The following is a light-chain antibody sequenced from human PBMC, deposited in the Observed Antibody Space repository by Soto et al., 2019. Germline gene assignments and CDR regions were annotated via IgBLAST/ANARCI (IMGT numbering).Light chain of an antibody. CDR3: HQRQSWPRT. V-gene: IGKV3-11*01. CDR1: QYINTR. CDR2: QTS. Sequence: EIVLTQSPATLSSFPGDRVTLSCRASQYINTRLAWYQHRPGQAPRLLIYQTSIRAAGIPARFSASGSGTDFTLTISDVQPEYFALYYCHQRQSWPRTFGQGTKVDIK. J-gene: IGKJ1*01.